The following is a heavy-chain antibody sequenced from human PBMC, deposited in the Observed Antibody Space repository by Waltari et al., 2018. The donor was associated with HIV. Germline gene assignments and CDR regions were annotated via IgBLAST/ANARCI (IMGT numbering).Heavy chain of an antibody. V-gene: IGHV3-11*06. CDR2: ISSSSFNI. D-gene: IGHD3-9*01. J-gene: IGHJ6*02. CDR1: SFTFGASS. CDR3: ARDTLNFYFGLDA. Sequence: VHLVSSGRALVQRGGSLRRSVPAASFTFGASSMNWVRQPPGKGLEWISYISSSSFNIKYVDSVKRRFTISRDNTKNSLELQMNNLRDEDTAVYYCARDTLNFYFGLDAWGQGTTVTVSS.